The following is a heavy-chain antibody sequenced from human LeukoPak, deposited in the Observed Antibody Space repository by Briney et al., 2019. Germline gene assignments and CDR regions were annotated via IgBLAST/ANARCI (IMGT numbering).Heavy chain of an antibody. Sequence: GGSPRLSCAVSGFTFSSYEMSWVRQAPGKGLEWVSYISSNGRTKLYTDSVKGRFTISRDNGKNSLYLQMNSLRVEDAAVYYCARGGAGSFLFDYWGQGILVTVSS. CDR3: ARGGAGSFLFDY. CDR2: ISSNGRTK. D-gene: IGHD2/OR15-2a*01. V-gene: IGHV3-48*03. CDR1: GFTFSSYE. J-gene: IGHJ4*02.